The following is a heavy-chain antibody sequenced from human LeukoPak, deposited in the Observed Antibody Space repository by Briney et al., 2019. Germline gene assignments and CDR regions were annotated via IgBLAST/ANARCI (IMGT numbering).Heavy chain of an antibody. V-gene: IGHV4-4*07. J-gene: IGHJ4*02. CDR3: ARDVRIVGALCFFDY. D-gene: IGHD1-26*01. CDR2: TYTSGTI. Sequence: SETLSLTCTVSGASISSYYWSWIRQPAGKGLEWIGRTYTSGTINYNPSLKSRVTMSVDTSKNQFSLKLSSVTAADTAVYYCARDVRIVGALCFFDYWGQGTLVTVSS. CDR1: GASISSYY.